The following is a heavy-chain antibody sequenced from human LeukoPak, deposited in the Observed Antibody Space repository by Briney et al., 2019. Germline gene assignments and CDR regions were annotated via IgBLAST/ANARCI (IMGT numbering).Heavy chain of an antibody. CDR2: IYYGGST. D-gene: IGHD4-17*01. V-gene: IGHV4-31*03. Sequence: SQTLSLTCTVSGGSISSGGYYWSWIRQHPGKGLEWIGYIYYGGSTYYNPSLKSRVTISVDTSKNQFSLKLSSVTAADTAVYYCAREGHDYGDYGTYYYYGMDVWGQGTTVTVSS. CDR3: AREGHDYGDYGTYYYYGMDV. J-gene: IGHJ6*02. CDR1: GGSISSGGYY.